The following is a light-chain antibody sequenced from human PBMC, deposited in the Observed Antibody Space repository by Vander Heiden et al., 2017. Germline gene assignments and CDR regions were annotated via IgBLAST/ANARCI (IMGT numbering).Light chain of an antibody. CDR2: AAS. Sequence: DIQVTQCPYTLSASVGERVTSTCRASQGISNYLAWYQQKPGKVPKLLIYAASTLQSGVPARFSGSGAGTDFTLTISTLQPEDVATYYCQKYNSAPSTFGGGTKVEIK. V-gene: IGKV1-27*01. J-gene: IGKJ4*01. CDR3: QKYNSAPST. CDR1: QGISNY.